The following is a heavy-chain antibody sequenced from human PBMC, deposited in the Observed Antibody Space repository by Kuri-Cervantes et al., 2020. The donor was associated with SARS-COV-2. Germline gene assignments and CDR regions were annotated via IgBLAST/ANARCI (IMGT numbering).Heavy chain of an antibody. CDR2: VKTNSGNT. Sequence: AAVKVSCKAPETTFPNYEINWVRQATGQGLEWMGMVKTNSGNTLYAQIFQGRVTMTRDTSTSTVYMELRSLRSEDTAVYYCAREEVVLAATHYYYYYYKDVWGKGTTVTVSS. J-gene: IGHJ6*03. V-gene: IGHV1-8*01. CDR1: ETTFPNYE. D-gene: IGHD2-15*01. CDR3: AREEVVLAATHYYYYYYKDV.